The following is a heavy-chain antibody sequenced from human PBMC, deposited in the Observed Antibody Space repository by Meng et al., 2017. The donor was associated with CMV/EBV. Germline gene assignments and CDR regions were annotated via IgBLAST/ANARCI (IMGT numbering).Heavy chain of an antibody. D-gene: IGHD2-15*01. CDR3: ARDKEYCRGDSWYGDAFDI. J-gene: IGHJ3*02. CDR2: ITYDGSSK. CDR1: GFTFSSYA. Sequence: GESLKISCAASGFTFSSYAMHWVRQAPGKGLEWVAGITYDGSSKYYADSVKGRFTISRDNSKNTLYLQMNSLRAEDTAVYYCARDKEYCRGDSWYGDAFDIWGQGTMVTVSS. V-gene: IGHV3-30*04.